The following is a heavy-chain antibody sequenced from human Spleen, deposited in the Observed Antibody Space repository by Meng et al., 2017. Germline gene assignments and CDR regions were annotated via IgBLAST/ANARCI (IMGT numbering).Heavy chain of an antibody. CDR3: ARGPTTMAHDFDY. J-gene: IGHJ4*02. V-gene: IGHV4-34*01. Sequence: QVQLSAVGAGLLKPSETLSLTCVVSGGSFSDYYWSWIRQPPGKGLEWIGEINHSGSTNYNPSLENRATISVDTSQNNLSLKLSSVTAADSAVYYCARGPTTMAHDFDYWGQGTLVTVSS. CDR1: GGSFSDYY. CDR2: INHSGST. D-gene: IGHD4-11*01.